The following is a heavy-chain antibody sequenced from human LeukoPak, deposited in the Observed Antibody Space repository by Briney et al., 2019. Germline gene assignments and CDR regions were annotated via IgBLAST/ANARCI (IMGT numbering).Heavy chain of an antibody. CDR3: ARDSGYSSGWYRGDY. V-gene: IGHV4-59*12. Sequence: PSETLSLTCTVSGGSISSYYWSWIRQPPGKGLEWIGYIYYSGSTNYNPSLKSRVTISVDTSKNQFSLKLSSVTAADTAVYYCARDSGYSSGWYRGDYWGQGTLVTVSS. D-gene: IGHD6-19*01. J-gene: IGHJ4*02. CDR2: IYYSGST. CDR1: GGSISSYY.